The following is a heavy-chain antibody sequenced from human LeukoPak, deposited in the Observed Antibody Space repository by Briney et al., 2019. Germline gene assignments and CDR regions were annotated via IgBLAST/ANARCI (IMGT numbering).Heavy chain of an antibody. CDR2: IYSGGST. V-gene: IGHV3-53*05. D-gene: IGHD5-18*01. CDR3: ARVRIQLWFGDYFDY. J-gene: IGHJ4*02. CDR1: GFTVSSNY. Sequence: GGSLRLSCAASGFTVSSNYMSWVRQAPGKGLEWVSVIYSGGSTYYADSVKGRFTISRDNSKNTLYLQMNSLRAEDTAVYYCARVRIQLWFGDYFDYWGQGTLVTVSS.